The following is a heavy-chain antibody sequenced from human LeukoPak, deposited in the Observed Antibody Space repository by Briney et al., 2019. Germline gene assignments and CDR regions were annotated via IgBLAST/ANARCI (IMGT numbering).Heavy chain of an antibody. J-gene: IGHJ2*01. CDR2: MYDSENT. CDR3: ARLRITMVGGLLRGTWYFDL. Sequence: SETVSLTCTVSGGSFTSYYWSWIRQPPGKGLEWIAYMYDSENTNYNPSLKSRVTTSIDTSRNQFSLRLNSVTAADTAVYYCARLRITMVGGLLRGTWYFDLWGRGTLVTVSS. D-gene: IGHD3-10*01. CDR1: GGSFTSYY. V-gene: IGHV4-59*01.